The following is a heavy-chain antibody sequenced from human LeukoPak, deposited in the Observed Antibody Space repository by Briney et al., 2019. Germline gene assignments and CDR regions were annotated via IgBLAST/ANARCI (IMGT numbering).Heavy chain of an antibody. D-gene: IGHD1-20*01. V-gene: IGHV1-2*02. J-gene: IGHJ4*02. CDR1: GYTFTGYY. Sequence: ASVKVSCKASGYTFTGYYMHWVRQAPGQGLEWMGWINPNSGGTNYAQKFQGRVTMTRDTSISTAYMELSRLRSDDTAVYYCARNHGHNWNGQYEHWGQGTLVTVSS. CDR3: ARNHGHNWNGQYEH. CDR2: INPNSGGT.